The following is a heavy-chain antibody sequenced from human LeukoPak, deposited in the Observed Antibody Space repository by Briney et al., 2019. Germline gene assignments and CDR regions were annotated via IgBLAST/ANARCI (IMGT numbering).Heavy chain of an antibody. Sequence: ASVKVSCKASGGTFISYAISWVRQAPGQGREWMGGIIPIFGTANYAQKFQGRVTITADESTSTAYMELSSLRSDDTAVYYCAREMATTPGVDYWGQGTLVTVSS. CDR1: GGTFISYA. D-gene: IGHD5-24*01. V-gene: IGHV1-69*13. CDR3: AREMATTPGVDY. CDR2: IIPIFGTA. J-gene: IGHJ4*02.